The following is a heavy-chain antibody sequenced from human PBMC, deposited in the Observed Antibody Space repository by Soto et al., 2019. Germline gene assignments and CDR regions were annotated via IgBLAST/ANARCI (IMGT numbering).Heavy chain of an antibody. CDR2: ISAYNGNT. D-gene: IGHD2-8*01. CDR3: AGDCTGWPPDGVDS. Sequence: VHLVQSGAEVKMPGASVKVSCKASGFTFTSDAITWVRQAPGQGLEWMGWISAYNGNTNYAQNLQGRVNMTTDSSTSTAYMELGSPTSDDTAVYFCAGDCTGWPPDGVDSWGQGTLVTVSA. V-gene: IGHV1-18*01. J-gene: IGHJ4*02. CDR1: GFTFTSDA.